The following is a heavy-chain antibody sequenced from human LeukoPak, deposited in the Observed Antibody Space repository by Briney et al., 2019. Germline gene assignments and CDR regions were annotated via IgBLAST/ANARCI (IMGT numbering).Heavy chain of an antibody. D-gene: IGHD2-2*01. V-gene: IGHV1-2*02. CDR1: GYTSTGYY. CDR2: INPNSGGT. J-gene: IGHJ3*02. Sequence: ASVKVSCKASGYTSTGYYMHWVRQAPGQGLEWMGWINPNSGGTNYAQKFQGRVTMTRDTSISTAYMELSRLRSDDTAVYYCARDLLSTSDDDAFDIWGQGTMVTVSS. CDR3: ARDLLSTSDDDAFDI.